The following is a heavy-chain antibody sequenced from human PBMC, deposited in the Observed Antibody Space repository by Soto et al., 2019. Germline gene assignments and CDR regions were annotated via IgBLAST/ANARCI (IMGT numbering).Heavy chain of an antibody. V-gene: IGHV1-18*01. CDR2: ISAYNGNT. CDR3: ERTAYYYDSSGYLPLDY. D-gene: IGHD3-22*01. CDR1: GYTFTSYG. J-gene: IGHJ4*02. Sequence: ASVRVSCKASGYTFTSYGISWVRQAPGQGLEWMGWISAYNGNTNYAQKLQGRVTMTTDTSTSTAYMELRSLRSDDTAVYYCERTAYYYDSSGYLPLDYWGQGTLVTVSS.